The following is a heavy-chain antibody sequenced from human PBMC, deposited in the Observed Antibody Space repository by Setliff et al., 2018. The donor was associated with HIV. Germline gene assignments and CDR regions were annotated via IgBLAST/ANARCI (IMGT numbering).Heavy chain of an antibody. CDR2: FYYSGSA. CDR3: AAKKSGDYPFN. V-gene: IGHV4-39*07. CDR1: GGSISSDDYY. D-gene: IGHD4-17*01. Sequence: SETLSLTCTVSGGSISSDDYYWNWIRQPPGKGLEWIGSFYYSGSAYYNPSLKSRVTISLDTSKNQFSLKVGSVTAADTAVYYCAAKKSGDYPFNWGQGTLVTVSS. J-gene: IGHJ4*02.